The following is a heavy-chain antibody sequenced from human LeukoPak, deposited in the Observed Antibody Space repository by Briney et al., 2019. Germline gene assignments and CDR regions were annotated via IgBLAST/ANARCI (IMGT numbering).Heavy chain of an antibody. J-gene: IGHJ6*04. CDR3: ARDSSSWYDYGMDV. CDR1: GFTFSSYS. CDR2: ISSSSSYI. D-gene: IGHD6-13*01. Sequence: GGPLRLSCAASGFTFSSYSMNWVRQAPGKGLEWVSSISSSSSYIYYADSVKGRFTISRDNAKNSLYLQMNSLRAEDTAVYYCARDSSSWYDYGMDVWGKGTTVTVSS. V-gene: IGHV3-21*01.